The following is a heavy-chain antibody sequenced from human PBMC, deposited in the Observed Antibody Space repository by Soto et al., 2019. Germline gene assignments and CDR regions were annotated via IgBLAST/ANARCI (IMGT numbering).Heavy chain of an antibody. CDR3: ARGVVRRVIIQYTSFFDY. Sequence: SETLSLTCAVYGGSFSDYYWSWIRQAPGRGLEWIGEVNHSGSTYYNPSLKSRVTISVDTSKNQFSLKLSSVTAADTAVYYCARGVVRRVIIQYTSFFDYWGQGTLVTVSS. CDR2: VNHSGST. V-gene: IGHV4-34*01. D-gene: IGHD3-10*01. J-gene: IGHJ4*02. CDR1: GGSFSDYY.